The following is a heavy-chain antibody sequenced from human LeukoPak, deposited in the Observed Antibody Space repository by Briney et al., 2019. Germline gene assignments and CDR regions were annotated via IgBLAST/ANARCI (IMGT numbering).Heavy chain of an antibody. CDR2: IYYSGST. D-gene: IGHD1-14*01. Sequence: SETLSLTCTVSGGSISSGGYYWSWIRQHPGEGLEWIGYIYYSGSTYYNPSLKSRVTISVDKSKNQFSLKLSSVTAADTAVYYCARTTSRPGDAFDIWGQGTMVTVSS. CDR3: ARTTSRPGDAFDI. V-gene: IGHV4-31*03. CDR1: GGSISSGGYY. J-gene: IGHJ3*02.